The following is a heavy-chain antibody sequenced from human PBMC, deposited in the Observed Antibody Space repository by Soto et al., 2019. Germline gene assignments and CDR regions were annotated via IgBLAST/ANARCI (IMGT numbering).Heavy chain of an antibody. CDR2: ISYDGSNK. V-gene: IGHV3-30-3*01. CDR1: GFTFSSYA. Sequence: QVQLVESGGGVVQPGRSLRLSCAASGFTFSSYAMHWVRQAPGKGLEWVAVISYDGSNKYYADSVKGRFTISRDNSKNTLYLQMNSLRAEDTAVYYCAREEYCGGDCYSHYYGMDVWGQGTTVTVSS. J-gene: IGHJ6*02. CDR3: AREEYCGGDCYSHYYGMDV. D-gene: IGHD2-21*02.